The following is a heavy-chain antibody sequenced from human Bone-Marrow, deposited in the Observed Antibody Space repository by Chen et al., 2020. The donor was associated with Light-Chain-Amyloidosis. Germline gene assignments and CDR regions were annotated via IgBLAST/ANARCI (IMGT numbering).Heavy chain of an antibody. Sequence: QLQLQESGPGLVKPSETLSLTCTVSGGSISSSSYYWGWIRQPPGKGLEWIGSIYYSGSTYYNPSLKSRVTISVDTSKNQFSLKLSSVTAADTAVYYCARHAPPYYDILTGYRNWFDPWGQGTLVTVSS. CDR2: IYYSGST. D-gene: IGHD3-9*01. J-gene: IGHJ5*02. CDR1: GGSISSSSYY. V-gene: IGHV4-39*01. CDR3: ARHAPPYYDILTGYRNWFDP.